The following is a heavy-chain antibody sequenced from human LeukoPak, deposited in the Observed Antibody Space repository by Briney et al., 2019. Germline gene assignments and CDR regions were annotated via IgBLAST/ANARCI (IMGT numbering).Heavy chain of an antibody. D-gene: IGHD1-26*01. V-gene: IGHV3-23*01. CDR1: GFTFSSYT. J-gene: IGHJ4*02. CDR3: AKSQDGGRLFHFDY. CDR2: ISGSGGST. Sequence: GGSLRLSCAASGFTFSSYTMSWVRQAPGKGLEWVSVISGSGGSTYSADSVKGRFTISRDNSKNTLYLQMNSLRAEDTAVYFCAKSQDGGRLFHFDYWGQGTLVTVSS.